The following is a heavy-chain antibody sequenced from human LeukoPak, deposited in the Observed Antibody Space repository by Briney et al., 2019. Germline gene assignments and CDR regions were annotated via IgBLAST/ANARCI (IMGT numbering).Heavy chain of an antibody. CDR1: GFTFNIYG. CDR3: ARDTPRLAVTGFFDY. D-gene: IGHD6-19*01. V-gene: IGHV1-18*01. Sequence: ASVKVSCKASGFTFNIYGFSWGRQAPGQGLEWMGWITAYNGNTNYAQKFQGRLTMTTDTSTSTAYMELRSLRSDDTAVYYCARDTPRLAVTGFFDYWGQGALVTVSS. CDR2: ITAYNGNT. J-gene: IGHJ4*02.